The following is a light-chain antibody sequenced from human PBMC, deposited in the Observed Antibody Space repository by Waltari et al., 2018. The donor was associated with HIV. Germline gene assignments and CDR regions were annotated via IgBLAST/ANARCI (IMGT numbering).Light chain of an antibody. Sequence: QSVLTQSPSASGTPGQRVTISCSGGTSNIGSNSVSCYQQVPGTAPQLFMFSNSLRPSGVPDRFSGSKSGTLASLAISGLQSEDEADYYCATWDDTLDGPVFGGGTRLTVL. J-gene: IGLJ3*02. CDR3: ATWDDTLDGPV. CDR1: TSNIGSNS. CDR2: SNS. V-gene: IGLV1-44*01.